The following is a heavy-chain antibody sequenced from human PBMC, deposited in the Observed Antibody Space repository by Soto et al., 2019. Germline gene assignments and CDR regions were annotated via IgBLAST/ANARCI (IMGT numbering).Heavy chain of an antibody. Sequence: QVQLVQSGAEVKKPGSSVKVSCKACGGTFSTYTVSWVRQAPGQGLEWMGGIITIFRTANYAQKFQGRVSVTADETTSTAYMELSSLSSEDTAVYYCARRYCMSTSCNYYGKDVWGQGTTVTVSS. CDR2: IITIFRTA. CDR3: ARRYCMSTSCNYYGKDV. D-gene: IGHD2-2*01. J-gene: IGHJ6*02. V-gene: IGHV1-69*12. CDR1: GGTFSTYT.